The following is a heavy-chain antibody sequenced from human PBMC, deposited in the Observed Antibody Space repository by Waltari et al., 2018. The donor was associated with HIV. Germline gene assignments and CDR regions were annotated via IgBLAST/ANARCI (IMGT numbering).Heavy chain of an antibody. Sequence: QVQLQESGPGLVKPSQTLSLTCTVSGGSISSGSYYWSWIRQPAGKGLEWIGRIYTSGSTNYNPSLKSRVTISVYTSKNQFSLKLSSVTAADTAVYYCAREKNRYSSSWYSFDYWGQGTLVTVSS. CDR3: AREKNRYSSSWYSFDY. CDR2: IYTSGST. V-gene: IGHV4-61*02. D-gene: IGHD6-13*01. J-gene: IGHJ4*02. CDR1: GGSISSGSYY.